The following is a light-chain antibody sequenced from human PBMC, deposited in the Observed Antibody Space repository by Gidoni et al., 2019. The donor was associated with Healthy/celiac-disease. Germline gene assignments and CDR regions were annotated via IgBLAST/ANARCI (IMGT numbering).Light chain of an antibody. Sequence: QSALTQPASVSGSPGQSITISCTGTSSDVGRYNLVSWYQQHPAKAPKLMIYEVSKRPSGVSNRFSGSKSGNTASLTIAGLQAEDEADYYCCSYAGSSSVVFGGGTKLTVL. CDR3: CSYAGSSSVV. CDR2: EVS. J-gene: IGLJ2*01. V-gene: IGLV2-23*02. CDR1: SSDVGRYNL.